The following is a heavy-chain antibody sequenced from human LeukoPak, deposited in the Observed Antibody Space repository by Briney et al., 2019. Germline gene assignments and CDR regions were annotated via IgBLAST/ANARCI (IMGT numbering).Heavy chain of an antibody. Sequence: GGSLRLSCVASGFTFSGNWMTWVRQAPGKGLEWVAVISYDGSNKYYADSVKGRFTISRDNAKNSLYLQMNSLRAEDTAVYYCARYSGSYSRAFDIRGQGTMVTVSS. CDR3: ARYSGSYSRAFDI. D-gene: IGHD1-26*01. V-gene: IGHV3-30*03. CDR2: ISYDGSNK. CDR1: GFTFSGNW. J-gene: IGHJ3*02.